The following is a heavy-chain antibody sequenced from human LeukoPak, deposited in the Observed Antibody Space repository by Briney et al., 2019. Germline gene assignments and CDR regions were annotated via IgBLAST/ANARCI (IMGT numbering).Heavy chain of an antibody. D-gene: IGHD3-10*01. V-gene: IGHV5-51*01. CDR3: ARRYYYYGSGSYHWFDP. CDR1: GYSFASYW. Sequence: GVSLKISCKGSGYSFASYWIGWVRQMPGKGLEWMGIIYPGDSDTRYSPSFQGQVTISADKSISTAYLQWSSLKASDTAMYYCARRYYYYGSGSYHWFDPWGQGTLVTVSS. CDR2: IYPGDSDT. J-gene: IGHJ5*02.